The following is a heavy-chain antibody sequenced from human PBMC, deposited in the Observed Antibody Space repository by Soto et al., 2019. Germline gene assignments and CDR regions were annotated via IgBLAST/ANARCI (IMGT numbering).Heavy chain of an antibody. Sequence: QVHLVESGGGVVQPGRSLRLSCAASGFTFSTYGMHWVRQAPGKGLEWVAVMLSDGSNKYYIDSVKGRFTISRDNSKNTLYLQMNSLRAEDTALYYCAKGSGDDSGLFDYWGQGTLVTVSS. J-gene: IGHJ4*02. CDR2: MLSDGSNK. CDR3: AKGSGDDSGLFDY. V-gene: IGHV3-30*18. CDR1: GFTFSTYG. D-gene: IGHD5-12*01.